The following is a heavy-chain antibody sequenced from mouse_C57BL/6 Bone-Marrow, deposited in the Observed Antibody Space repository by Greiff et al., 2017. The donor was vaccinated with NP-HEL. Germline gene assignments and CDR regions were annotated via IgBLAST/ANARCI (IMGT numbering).Heavy chain of an antibody. CDR2: IYPGSGST. CDR3: ARQDYYGSSYDAMDY. CDR1: GYTFTSYW. Sequence: QVQLQQSGAELVKPGASVKMSCKASGYTFTSYWITWVKQRPGQGLEWIGDIYPGSGSTNYNEKFKSKATLTVDTSSSTAYMQLSSLTSEDSAVYDCARQDYYGSSYDAMDYWGQGTSVTVSS. V-gene: IGHV1-55*01. D-gene: IGHD1-1*01. J-gene: IGHJ4*01.